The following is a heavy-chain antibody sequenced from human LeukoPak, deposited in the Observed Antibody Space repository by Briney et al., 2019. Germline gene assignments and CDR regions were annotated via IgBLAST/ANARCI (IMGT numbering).Heavy chain of an antibody. Sequence: GGTLRLSCAASGFTFSSHGMNWVRQAPGKGLEWISGISPSADITYYADSVKGRFTISRDNSKSTLYLQMNSLRAEDTAVYYCARGSRRLLRFLGQSKWFDPWGQGTLVTVSS. CDR2: ISPSADIT. V-gene: IGHV3-23*01. J-gene: IGHJ5*02. D-gene: IGHD3-3*01. CDR1: GFTFSSHG. CDR3: ARGSRRLLRFLGQSKWFDP.